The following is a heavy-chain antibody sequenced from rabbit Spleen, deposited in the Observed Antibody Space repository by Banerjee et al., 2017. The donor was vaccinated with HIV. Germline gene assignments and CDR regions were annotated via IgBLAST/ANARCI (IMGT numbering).Heavy chain of an antibody. Sequence: QEQLVESGGGLVQPEGSLTLTCTASGFSFSSSHYMCWVRQAPGKGLEWISCIAGSSSGFTYSATWAKGRFTISKTSSTTVTLQMTSLTAADTATYFCARDGAGGSYFALWGPGTLVTVS. V-gene: IGHV1S45*01. J-gene: IGHJ4*01. D-gene: IGHD8-1*01. CDR3: ARDGAGGSYFAL. CDR1: GFSFSSSHY. CDR2: IAGSSSGFT.